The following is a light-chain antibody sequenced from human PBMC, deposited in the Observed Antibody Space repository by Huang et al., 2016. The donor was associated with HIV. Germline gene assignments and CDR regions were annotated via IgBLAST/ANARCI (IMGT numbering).Light chain of an antibody. CDR1: PSISSY. CDR3: QQTYIIPIT. Sequence: DIQMTQSPFSLSASVGDRVTITCRASPSISSYLNCYQQKPGKAPKILIYAASTLQSGIQSRFSGSGAGTDFTLTITSLQPEDFATYYCQQTYIIPITFGQGTKLEIK. J-gene: IGKJ2*01. V-gene: IGKV1-39*01. CDR2: AAS.